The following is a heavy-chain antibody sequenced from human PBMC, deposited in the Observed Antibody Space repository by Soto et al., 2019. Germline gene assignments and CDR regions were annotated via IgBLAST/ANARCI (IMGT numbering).Heavy chain of an antibody. CDR3: ARQGWDYYDKEGDFGY. CDR2: IYYSGST. D-gene: IGHD3-22*01. J-gene: IGHJ4*02. Sequence: QLQLQESGPGLVKPSETLSLTCTVSGGSISSSSYYWGWIRQPPGKGLEWIGSIYYSGSTYYNPSLKSRVTRAVDTSKNQFSLKLSSVTAADTAVYYCARQGWDYYDKEGDFGYWGQGTLVTVSS. CDR1: GGSISSSSYY. V-gene: IGHV4-39*01.